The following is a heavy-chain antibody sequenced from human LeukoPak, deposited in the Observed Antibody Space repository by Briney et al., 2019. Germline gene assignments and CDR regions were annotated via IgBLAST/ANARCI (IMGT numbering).Heavy chain of an antibody. Sequence: SETLSLTCTVSGGSISSYYWSWIRQPAGKGLEWIGRIYTSGGTNYNPSLKSRVTISVDKSKNQFSLKLSSVTAADTAVYYCARGGVHNGYGYYYYYYMDVWGKGTTVTVSS. CDR3: ARGGVHNGYGYYYYYYMDV. J-gene: IGHJ6*03. D-gene: IGHD5-18*01. V-gene: IGHV4-4*07. CDR1: GGSISSYY. CDR2: IYTSGGT.